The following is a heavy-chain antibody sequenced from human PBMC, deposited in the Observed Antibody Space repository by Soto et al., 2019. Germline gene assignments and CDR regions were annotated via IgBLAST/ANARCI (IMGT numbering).Heavy chain of an antibody. CDR2: IYYSGST. Sequence: SETLSLTCTVSGGSISSGDYYWSWIRQPPGKDLEWIGYIYYSGSTYYNPSLKSRVTISVDTSKNQFSLKLSSVTAADTAVYYCAREGYHCSSASCYTHGWFDPWGQGTLVTVSS. J-gene: IGHJ5*02. CDR3: AREGYHCSSASCYTHGWFDP. V-gene: IGHV4-30-4*01. CDR1: GGSISSGDYY. D-gene: IGHD2-2*02.